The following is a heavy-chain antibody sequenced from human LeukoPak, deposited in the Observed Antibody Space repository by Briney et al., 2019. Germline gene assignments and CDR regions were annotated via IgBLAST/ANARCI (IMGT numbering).Heavy chain of an antibody. CDR1: GYTLTELS. D-gene: IGHD1-26*01. CDR2: INPSGGST. CDR3: ARRPIVGAGLDY. J-gene: IGHJ4*02. V-gene: IGHV1-46*01. Sequence: GASVKVSCKVSGYTLTELSMHWVRQAPGQGLEWMGIINPSGGSTSYAQKFQGRVTMTRDTSTSTVYMELSSLRSEDTAVYYCARRPIVGAGLDYWGQGTLVTVSS.